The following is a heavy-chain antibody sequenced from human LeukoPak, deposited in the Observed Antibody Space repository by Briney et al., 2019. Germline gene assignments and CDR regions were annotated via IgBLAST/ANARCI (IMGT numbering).Heavy chain of an antibody. CDR2: ISSSGSTI. CDR1: GFTFSDYY. J-gene: IGHJ4*02. CDR3: ARDEKYVWGSYRYPDY. Sequence: GGSLRLSCAASGFTFSDYYMSWIRQAPGKGLEWVSYISSSGSTIYYADSVKGRFTISRDNAKNSLYLQMNSLRAEDTAVYYCARDEKYVWGSYRYPDYWGQGTLVTASS. D-gene: IGHD3-16*02. V-gene: IGHV3-11*04.